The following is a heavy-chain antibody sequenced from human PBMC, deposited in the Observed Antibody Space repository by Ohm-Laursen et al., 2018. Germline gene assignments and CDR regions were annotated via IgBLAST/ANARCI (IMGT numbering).Heavy chain of an antibody. D-gene: IGHD4-17*01. J-gene: IGHJ5*02. V-gene: IGHV3-23*01. CDR2: ISGSGGST. Sequence: SLRLSCTASGFTFSSYAMSWVRQAPGKGLEWVSAISGSGGSTYYADSVKGRFTISRDNSKNTLYLQMNSLRAEDTAVYYCAKDPARTTIIPNWFDPWGQGTLVSVSS. CDR3: AKDPARTTIIPNWFDP. CDR1: GFTFSSYA.